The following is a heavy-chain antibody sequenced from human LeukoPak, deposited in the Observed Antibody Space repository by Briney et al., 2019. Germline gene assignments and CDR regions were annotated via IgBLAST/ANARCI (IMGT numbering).Heavy chain of an antibody. CDR1: GFTFRNYG. D-gene: IGHD6-19*01. V-gene: IGHV3-33*01. CDR3: ARDVRSWHLDV. Sequence: PGGSLRLSCAASGFTFRNYGMHWVRQAPGKGLEWVAVIWYDGSYQYYADSVKGRFTISRDNSKNTLYLQMNSLRAEDTAVYYCARDVRSWHLDVWGQGTTVTVSS. CDR2: IWYDGSYQ. J-gene: IGHJ6*02.